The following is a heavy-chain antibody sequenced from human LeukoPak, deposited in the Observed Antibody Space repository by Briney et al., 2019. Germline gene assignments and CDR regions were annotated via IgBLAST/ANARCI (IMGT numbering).Heavy chain of an antibody. D-gene: IGHD5-24*01. V-gene: IGHV3-48*03. Sequence: PGGSLRLYCAASGFTFSSYEMNWDRQAPGKGLEWVSYISSSGSTIYYADSVKGRFTISRDNAKNSLYLQMNSLRAEDTAVYYCARDQARDGYNGAFDIWGQGTMVTVSS. CDR2: ISSSGSTI. CDR3: ARDQARDGYNGAFDI. CDR1: GFTFSSYE. J-gene: IGHJ3*02.